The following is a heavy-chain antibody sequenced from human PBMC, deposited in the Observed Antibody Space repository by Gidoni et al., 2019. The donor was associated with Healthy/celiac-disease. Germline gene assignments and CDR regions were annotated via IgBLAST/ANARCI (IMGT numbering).Heavy chain of an antibody. J-gene: IGHJ5*02. Sequence: QVQLQQCGAGLLKPSDTLSLTCAVYGGSYSGYYWSWIRQPPGKGLEWIGEINHSGSTNYNPSLKSRVTISVDTSKNQFSLKLGSVTAADTAVYYCARGFSGSYVYGPERNWFDPWGQGTLVTVSS. CDR2: INHSGST. CDR3: ARGFSGSYVYGPERNWFDP. V-gene: IGHV4-34*01. D-gene: IGHD1-26*01. CDR1: GGSYSGYY.